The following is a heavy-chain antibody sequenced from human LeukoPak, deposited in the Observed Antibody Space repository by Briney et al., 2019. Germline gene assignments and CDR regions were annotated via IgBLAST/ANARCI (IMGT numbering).Heavy chain of an antibody. CDR3: ARSSGVRFSPTGDWFDP. Sequence: SGPTLVKPTQTLTLTCTFSGFSLSTSGVGVGWIRQPPGKALEWLALIYWDDDKRYSPSLKSRLTITKDTSKNQVVLTMTNMDPVDTATYYCARSSGVRFSPTGDWFDPWGQGTLVTVSS. V-gene: IGHV2-5*02. D-gene: IGHD4-17*01. CDR2: IYWDDDK. J-gene: IGHJ5*02. CDR1: GFSLSTSGVG.